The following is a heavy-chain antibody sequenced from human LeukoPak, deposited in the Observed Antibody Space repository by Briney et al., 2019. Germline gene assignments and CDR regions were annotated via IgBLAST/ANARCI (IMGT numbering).Heavy chain of an antibody. CDR1: GFTFSSYA. J-gene: IGHJ6*03. V-gene: IGHV3-30*04. CDR2: ISYDGSDK. CDR3: ARVQRGYSYNPLGYYYYYMDV. Sequence: GGSLRLSCAASGFTFSSYAMYWVRQAPGKGLEWVAVISYDGSDKFYADSVKGRFTISRDNAKNSLYLQMNSLRAEDTAVYYCARVQRGYSYNPLGYYYYYMDVWGKGTTVTVSS. D-gene: IGHD5-18*01.